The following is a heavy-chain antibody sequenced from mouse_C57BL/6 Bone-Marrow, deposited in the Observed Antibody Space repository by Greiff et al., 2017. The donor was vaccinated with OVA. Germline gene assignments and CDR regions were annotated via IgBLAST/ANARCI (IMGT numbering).Heavy chain of an antibody. CDR1: GYTFTEYT. D-gene: IGHD2-1*01. Sequence: LQESGAELVKPGASVKLSCKASGYTFTEYTIHWVKQRSGQGLEWIGWFYPGSGSIKYNEKFKDKATLTADKSSSTVYMELSRLTSEDSAVYFCARHEEGSIYYGNYYYAMDYWGQGTSVTVSS. V-gene: IGHV1-62-2*01. J-gene: IGHJ4*01. CDR3: ARHEEGSIYYGNYYYAMDY. CDR2: FYPGSGSI.